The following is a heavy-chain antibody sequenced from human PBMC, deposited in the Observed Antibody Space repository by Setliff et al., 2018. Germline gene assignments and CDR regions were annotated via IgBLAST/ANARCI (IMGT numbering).Heavy chain of an antibody. CDR2: ISGSGGNT. CDR3: AKDDQIRGHNLDY. Sequence: PGGSLRLSCAASGFTFSSYTMGWVRQAPGKGLEWVSAISGSGGNTYYADSVKGRFTISRDNSNNTLYLQMNSLRADDTATYYCAKDDQIRGHNLDYWGQGTLVTVS. J-gene: IGHJ4*02. CDR1: GFTFSSYT. V-gene: IGHV3-23*01. D-gene: IGHD3-10*01.